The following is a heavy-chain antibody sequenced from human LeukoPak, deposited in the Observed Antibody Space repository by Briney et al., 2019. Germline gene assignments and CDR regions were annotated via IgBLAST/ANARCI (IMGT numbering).Heavy chain of an antibody. D-gene: IGHD6-19*01. V-gene: IGHV3-9*01. CDR2: ISWNSGSI. CDR3: AKDFGQWLVLGYFDY. Sequence: PGGSLRLSCAASGFTFDDYAMHWVRHAPVKGLKWVSGISWNSGSIGYADSVKGRFTISRDNAKNSLYLQMNSLRAEDTAVYYCAKDFGQWLVLGYFDYWGQGTLVTVSS. J-gene: IGHJ4*02. CDR1: GFTFDDYA.